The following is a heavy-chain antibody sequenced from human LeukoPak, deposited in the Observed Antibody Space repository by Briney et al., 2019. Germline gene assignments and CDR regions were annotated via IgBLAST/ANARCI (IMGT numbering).Heavy chain of an antibody. CDR3: ASGSLASYFDH. CDR2: INPNSGGT. V-gene: IGHV1-2*02. Sequence: ASVEVSCKASGYTFSGYYMHWVRQAPGQGLEWMGWINPNSGGTKYVQKFQGRVTMTRDTSISTAYMELSRLRSDDTAVYYCASGSLASYFDHWGQGTLVTVSS. D-gene: IGHD3-16*01. CDR1: GYTFSGYY. J-gene: IGHJ4*02.